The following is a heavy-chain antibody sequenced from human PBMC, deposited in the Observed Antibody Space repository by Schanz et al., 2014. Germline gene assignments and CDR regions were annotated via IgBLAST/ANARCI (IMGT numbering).Heavy chain of an antibody. CDR2: FDAHDGRA. D-gene: IGHD3-10*01. J-gene: IGHJ3*01. Sequence: EVQLLESGGGLVQPGGSLRLSCEASGFSFGNYGMSWVRQAPGKGLEWVSGFDAHDGRAYYADSAKGRFTISRDNSKNSLYLQMNSLRAEDTAVYYCAKGRFGELSAFDFWGQGTMVTVSS. V-gene: IGHV3-23*01. CDR1: GFSFGNYG. CDR3: AKGRFGELSAFDF.